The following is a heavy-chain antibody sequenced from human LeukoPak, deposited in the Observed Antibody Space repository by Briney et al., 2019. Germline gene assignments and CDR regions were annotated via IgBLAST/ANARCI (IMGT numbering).Heavy chain of an antibody. Sequence: PGGSLRLSCAASGFTFSSFAIHWVRQAPGKGLEWVTVISYDGGKKYYADSVKGRFIISRDNSKNTLYLQTSSLRTDDTAVYYCARGRDGYNSGWFDPWGQGILVIVSS. J-gene: IGHJ5*02. CDR2: ISYDGGKK. CDR3: ARGRDGYNSGWFDP. CDR1: GFTFSSFA. V-gene: IGHV3-30-3*01. D-gene: IGHD5-24*01.